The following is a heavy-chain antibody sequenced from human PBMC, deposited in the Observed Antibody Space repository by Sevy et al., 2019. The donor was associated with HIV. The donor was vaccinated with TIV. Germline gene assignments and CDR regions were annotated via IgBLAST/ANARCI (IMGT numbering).Heavy chain of an antibody. Sequence: GGSLRLSCAASGFTFSSYAMSWVRQAPGKGLEWVSAISGSGGSTYYADSVKGRFTISRDNSKNTLYLQMNSLRAEDTAVYYCAKADYDFWSGYMGYYYYGMDVWGQRTTVTVSS. V-gene: IGHV3-23*01. D-gene: IGHD3-3*01. CDR1: GFTFSSYA. CDR2: ISGSGGST. CDR3: AKADYDFWSGYMGYYYYGMDV. J-gene: IGHJ6*02.